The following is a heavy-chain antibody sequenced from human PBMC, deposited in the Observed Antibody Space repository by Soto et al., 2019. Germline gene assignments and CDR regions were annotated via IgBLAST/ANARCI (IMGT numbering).Heavy chain of an antibody. D-gene: IGHD3-10*01. V-gene: IGHV1-69*01. J-gene: IGHJ6*02. CDR2: IIPIFGTA. Sequence: SVKVPCEASGDSFDGSYMWCVRHAPGKGLEWMGGIIPIFGTANYAQKFQGRVTITADESTSTAYMELSSLRSEDTAVYYCARDPHLHYYGSGSFFSYYGMDVWGQGTTVTVS. CDR3: ARDPHLHYYGSGSFFSYYGMDV. CDR1: GDSFDGSY.